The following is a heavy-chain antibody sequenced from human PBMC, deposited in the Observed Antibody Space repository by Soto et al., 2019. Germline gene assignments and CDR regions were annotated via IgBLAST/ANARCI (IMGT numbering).Heavy chain of an antibody. CDR3: ARKKDIVVVPAAPAGSWFDS. CDR2: INHSGST. D-gene: IGHD2-2*01. CDR1: GGSFSGYY. V-gene: IGHV4-34*01. J-gene: IGHJ5*01. Sequence: SSETLSLTCAVYGGSFSGYYWSWIRQPPGKGLEWIGEINHSGSTNYNPSLKSRVTISVDTSKNQFSLKLSSVTAADTAVYYCARKKDIVVVPAAPAGSWFDSCGQGPLVTGSS.